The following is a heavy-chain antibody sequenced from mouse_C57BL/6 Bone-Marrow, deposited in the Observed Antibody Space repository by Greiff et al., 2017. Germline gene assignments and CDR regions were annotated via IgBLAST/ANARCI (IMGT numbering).Heavy chain of an antibody. CDR2: ISSGSSTI. Sequence: EVQRVESGGGLVKPGGSLKLSCAASGFTFSDYGMHWVRQAPGKGLEWVAYISSGSSTIYYADTVKGRFTISRDNAKNTLFLQMTSLRSEDTAMYYCATRRYYYAMDYWGQGTSVTVSS. CDR1: GFTFSDYG. V-gene: IGHV5-17*01. CDR3: ATRRYYYAMDY. J-gene: IGHJ4*01.